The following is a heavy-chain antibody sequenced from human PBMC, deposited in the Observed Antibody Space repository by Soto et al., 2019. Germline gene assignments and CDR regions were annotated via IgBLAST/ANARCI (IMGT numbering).Heavy chain of an antibody. J-gene: IGHJ4*02. Sequence: ASVKVSCKVSGYTLTELSMHWVRQAPGKGLEWMGGFDPEYGETIYAQKFQGRVTMTEDTSTDTAYMELSSLRYEDTAVYYCATVPYYYDSSGYPFPEPFDHWGQGTLVTVSS. CDR3: ATVPYYYDSSGYPFPEPFDH. V-gene: IGHV1-24*01. D-gene: IGHD3-22*01. CDR1: GYTLTELS. CDR2: FDPEYGET.